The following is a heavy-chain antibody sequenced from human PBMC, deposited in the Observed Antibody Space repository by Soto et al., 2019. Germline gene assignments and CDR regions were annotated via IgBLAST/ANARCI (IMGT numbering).Heavy chain of an antibody. Sequence: LSLTCTVSGGSVSSSSYYWGWVRQPPGKGLEWIGSVYYSGSTYYNPSLKSRVTISVDTSKNQFSLKLSSVTAADTAVYYCARAPSQYSSGWYGFDYWGQGTLVTVSS. CDR1: GGSVSSSSYY. J-gene: IGHJ4*02. CDR3: ARAPSQYSSGWYGFDY. V-gene: IGHV4-39*07. CDR2: VYYSGST. D-gene: IGHD6-19*01.